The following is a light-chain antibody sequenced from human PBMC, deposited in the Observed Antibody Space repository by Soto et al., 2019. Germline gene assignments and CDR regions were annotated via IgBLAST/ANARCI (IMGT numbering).Light chain of an antibody. J-gene: IGKJ5*01. CDR1: QSVSTSY. Sequence: EIVLTQSPGTLSLSPGERATLSCRASQSVSTSYVAWYQQKFGQAPRLLIYDAFSRATGIPDRFSASGSGTDFTLTISRLEPEDFALFYCHQYGSSPITFGQGTRLEI. V-gene: IGKV3-20*01. CDR3: HQYGSSPIT. CDR2: DAF.